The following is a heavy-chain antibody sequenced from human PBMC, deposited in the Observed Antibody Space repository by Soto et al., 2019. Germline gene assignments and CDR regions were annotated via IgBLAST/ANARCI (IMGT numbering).Heavy chain of an antibody. CDR3: ARHHRDDISGRWLDP. CDR1: GYSFNTDW. V-gene: IGHV5-51*01. J-gene: IGHJ5*02. CDR2: IYPEESDS. D-gene: IGHD3-22*01. Sequence: EVQLVQSGAEVKKPGEALKISCQGSGYSFNTDWIAWVRQMPGKDLEWMGIIYPEESDSRYSPSFQGQVTFSADKSISTVYLQWGSLQASDTAMYYCARHHRDDISGRWLDPWGQGTLVTVSS.